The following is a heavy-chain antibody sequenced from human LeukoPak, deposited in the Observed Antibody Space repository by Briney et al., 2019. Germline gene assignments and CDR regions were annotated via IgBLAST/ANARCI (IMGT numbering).Heavy chain of an antibody. V-gene: IGHV3-7*01. D-gene: IGHD2-8*01. Sequence: GGSLRLSCAASGFTFSSYWMSWVRQAPGKGLEWAANIKEDGTHKYYVGSVRGRFTISGDNAKNSLYLQMNSLRAEDTAIYYCAREARGTRAAFDVWGQGTMVTVFS. J-gene: IGHJ3*01. CDR3: AREARGTRAAFDV. CDR1: GFTFSSYW. CDR2: IKEDGTHK.